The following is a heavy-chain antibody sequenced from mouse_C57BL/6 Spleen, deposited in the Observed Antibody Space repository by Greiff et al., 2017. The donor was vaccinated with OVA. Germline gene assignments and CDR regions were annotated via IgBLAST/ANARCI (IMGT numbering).Heavy chain of an antibody. J-gene: IGHJ2*01. Sequence: DVKLQESGPGLVKPSQSLSLTCSVTGYSITSGYYWNWIRQFPGNKLEWMGYISYDGSNNYNPSLKNRISITRDTSTNQFFLKLNSVTTEDTATYYCARVGSSQYYFDYWGQGTTLTVSS. CDR1: GYSITSGYY. CDR2: ISYDGSN. V-gene: IGHV3-6*01. CDR3: ARVGSSQYYFDY. D-gene: IGHD1-1*01.